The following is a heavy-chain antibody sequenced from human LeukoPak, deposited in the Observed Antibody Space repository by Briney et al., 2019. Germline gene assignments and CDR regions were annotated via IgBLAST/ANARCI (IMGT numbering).Heavy chain of an antibody. D-gene: IGHD5-18*01. Sequence: GGSLRLSCAASGFTVSSNYMSWVRQAPGKGLEWVSSISSSSSYIYYADSVKGRFTISRDNAKNSLYLQMNSLRAEDTAVYYCARDIDSYGHFDYWGQGTLVTVSS. CDR2: ISSSSSYI. V-gene: IGHV3-21*01. CDR3: ARDIDSYGHFDY. CDR1: GFTVSSNY. J-gene: IGHJ4*02.